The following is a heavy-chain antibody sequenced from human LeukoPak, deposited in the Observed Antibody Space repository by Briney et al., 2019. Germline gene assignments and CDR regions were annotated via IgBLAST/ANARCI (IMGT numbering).Heavy chain of an antibody. CDR2: ISAYNGNT. CDR3: ARDNGYGDYPDY. D-gene: IGHD4-17*01. CDR1: GGTFSSYT. Sequence: GASVKVSCKASGGTFSSYTISWVRQAPGQGLEWMGWISAYNGNTNYAQKLQGRVTMTTDTSTSTAYMELRSLRSDDTAVYYCARDNGYGDYPDYWGQGTLVTVSS. V-gene: IGHV1-18*01. J-gene: IGHJ4*02.